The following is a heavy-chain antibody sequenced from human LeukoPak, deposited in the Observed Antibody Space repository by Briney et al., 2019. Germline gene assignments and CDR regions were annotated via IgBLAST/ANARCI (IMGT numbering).Heavy chain of an antibody. CDR1: GFTFSSYS. V-gene: IGHV3-21*03. Sequence: GGSLRLSCAASGFTFSSYSMNWVRQAPGKGLEWVSSISSSSSYIYYADSVKGRFTISRDNAKNSLYLQMNSLRAEDTAVYYCARSRITMIPYYFDYWGQGTLVTVSS. CDR3: ARSRITMIPYYFDY. J-gene: IGHJ4*02. D-gene: IGHD3-22*01. CDR2: ISSSSSYI.